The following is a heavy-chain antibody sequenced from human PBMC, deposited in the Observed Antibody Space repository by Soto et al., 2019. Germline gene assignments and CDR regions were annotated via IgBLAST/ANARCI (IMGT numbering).Heavy chain of an antibody. J-gene: IGHJ4*02. Sequence: PSETLSLTCTVSGASIISTTKYWGWIRQPPGRGLEWIGTISSIGSTYYNPSLEGRVTISVDTSKNQFSLKVTSVTAADTGLYYCERQDHGDYEFFFEYWGQGTLVTGS. CDR1: GASIISTTKY. CDR3: ERQDHGDYEFFFEY. V-gene: IGHV4-39*01. CDR2: ISSIGST. D-gene: IGHD4-17*01.